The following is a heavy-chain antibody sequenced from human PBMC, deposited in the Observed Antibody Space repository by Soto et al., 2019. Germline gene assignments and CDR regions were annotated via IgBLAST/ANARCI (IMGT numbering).Heavy chain of an antibody. Sequence: QVQLVESGGGVVQPGRSLRLSCAASGFTFSSNGMHWVRQAPGKGLEWVATIWYDSSNKYYADSVKGRFTISRDNSKNPLYLQMNNLRAEDTAVYYCAKEGNMGSSHWYYFDYWGQGTLVTVSS. V-gene: IGHV3-33*06. CDR1: GFTFSSNG. J-gene: IGHJ4*02. CDR3: AKEGNMGSSHWYYFDY. D-gene: IGHD6-13*01. CDR2: IWYDSSNK.